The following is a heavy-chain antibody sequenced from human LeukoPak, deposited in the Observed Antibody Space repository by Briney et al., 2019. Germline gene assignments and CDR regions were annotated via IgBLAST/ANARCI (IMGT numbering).Heavy chain of an antibody. CDR3: AKEGCSGGSCYSGYFDY. J-gene: IGHJ4*02. D-gene: IGHD2-15*01. Sequence: PGGSLRLSCAASGFTFSSYAMSWVRQAPGKGLEWVSAISGSGGSTYYADSVKGRFTISGDNSKNTLYLQMNSLRAEDTAVYYCAKEGCSGGSCYSGYFDYWGQGTLVTVSS. CDR1: GFTFSSYA. V-gene: IGHV3-23*01. CDR2: ISGSGGST.